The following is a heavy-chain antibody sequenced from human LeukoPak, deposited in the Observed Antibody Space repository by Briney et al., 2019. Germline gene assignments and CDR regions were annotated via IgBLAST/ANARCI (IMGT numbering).Heavy chain of an antibody. CDR1: GGSFSNYY. D-gene: IGHD1-7*01. Sequence: SETQSLTCAVYGGSFSNYYCSWIRQPPGKGLEWLAEINDSGRANYNPSLMSRVTVSVSTSKNQSTLRLTSVTATDTAVYYCARRWNYGRNYYIDVWGKGATVSVSS. J-gene: IGHJ6*03. CDR2: INDSGRA. CDR3: ARRWNYGRNYYIDV. V-gene: IGHV4-34*01.